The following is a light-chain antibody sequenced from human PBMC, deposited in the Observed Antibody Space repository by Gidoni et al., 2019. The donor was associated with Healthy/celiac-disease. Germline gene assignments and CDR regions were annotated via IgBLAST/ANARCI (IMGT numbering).Light chain of an antibody. CDR1: QSVRSY. J-gene: IGKJ4*01. Sequence: ELVLTQSPATLSLSPGERATLFFKASQSVRSYLAWYQQKPGQAPRLLIYDASNRATGIPARFSGSGSGTDFTLTISSLEPEDFAVYYCQQRSNWPRALTFGGGTKVEIK. CDR3: QQRSNWPRALT. CDR2: DAS. V-gene: IGKV3-11*01.